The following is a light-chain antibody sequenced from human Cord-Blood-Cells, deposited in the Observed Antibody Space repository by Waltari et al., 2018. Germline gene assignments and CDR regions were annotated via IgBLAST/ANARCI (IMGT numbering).Light chain of an antibody. CDR3: QQSYSTPFT. Sequence: IQMTQSPSSLSASVGDRVTITCRASQSISSYVNWYQQKPGKAPKLLIYAASSLQSAVPSRFSGSGSGTDFTLTISSLQPEDFATYYCQQSYSTPFTFGPGTKVDIK. J-gene: IGKJ3*01. V-gene: IGKV1-39*01. CDR2: AAS. CDR1: QSISSY.